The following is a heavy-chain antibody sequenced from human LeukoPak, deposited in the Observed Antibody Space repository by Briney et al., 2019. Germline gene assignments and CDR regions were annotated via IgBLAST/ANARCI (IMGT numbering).Heavy chain of an antibody. CDR3: ATYCSSTSCYDY. CDR1: GGSFTSYT. D-gene: IGHD2-2*01. J-gene: IGHJ4*02. V-gene: IGHV1-69*02. Sequence: SVKVSCKATGGSFTSYTISWVRQSPGQGLEWMGRIIPILGIANYAQKFQGRVTITAEISTSTAYMGLSSLRSEDTAVYYCATYCSSTSCYDYWGQGTLVTVSS. CDR2: IIPILGIA.